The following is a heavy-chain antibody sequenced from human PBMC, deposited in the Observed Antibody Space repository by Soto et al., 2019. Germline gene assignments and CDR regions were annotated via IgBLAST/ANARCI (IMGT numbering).Heavy chain of an antibody. CDR3: ARGCRKLWLPANWFDH. D-gene: IGHD5-18*01. CDR2: ITHSGST. V-gene: IGHV4-34*01. Sequence: SQTLSLTCSVYGGSFSGDYWSWSRQPPGKGLEWIGEITHSGSTNYNPSLKSRVTISVDTSKNQFSLKLSCVTAADTAVYYCARGCRKLWLPANWFDHWGQGTRATVSP. J-gene: IGHJ5*02. CDR1: GGSFSGDY.